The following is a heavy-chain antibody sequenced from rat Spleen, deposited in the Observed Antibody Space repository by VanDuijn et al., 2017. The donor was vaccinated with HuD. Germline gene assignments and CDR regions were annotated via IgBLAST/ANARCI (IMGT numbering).Heavy chain of an antibody. J-gene: IGHJ2*01. V-gene: IGHV5-22*01. CDR3: ARLRYNPFDY. CDR2: IHYEGTNT. CDR1: GFTFTDYY. D-gene: IGHD1-5*01. Sequence: EVQLVESGGGLVQPGRSMKLSCEASGFTFTDYYMAWVRLTPKKGLEWVASIHYEGTNTYYGDSVKGRFTISRDNAKNTQYLQMDSLRSEDTATYYCARLRYNPFDYWGQGVMVTVSS.